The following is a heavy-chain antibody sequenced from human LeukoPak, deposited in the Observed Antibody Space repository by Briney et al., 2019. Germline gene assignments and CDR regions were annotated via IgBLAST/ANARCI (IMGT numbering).Heavy chain of an antibody. CDR1: GFAFSDYE. J-gene: IGHJ4*02. Sequence: GGSLRLSCAASGFAFSDYEINWVRQAPGKGLEWVAFIRYDGSNKYYADSVKGRFTISRDNSKNTLYLQMNSLRAEDTAVYYCANRQYGFDYWGQGTLVTVSS. V-gene: IGHV3-30*02. CDR2: IRYDGSNK. D-gene: IGHD4-17*01. CDR3: ANRQYGFDY.